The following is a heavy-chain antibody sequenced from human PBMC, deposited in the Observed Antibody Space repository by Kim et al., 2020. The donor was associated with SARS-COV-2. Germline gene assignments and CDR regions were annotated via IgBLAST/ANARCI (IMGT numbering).Heavy chain of an antibody. V-gene: IGHV3-23*01. CDR3: AKKAVTSGYYPFDH. J-gene: IGHJ4*02. CDR2: ISGSGGAT. CDR1: GFAFGTYG. Sequence: GGSLRLSCAASGFAFGTYGISWVRQAPGKGLEWVSSISGSGGATYYADSVKGRFTISRDNSKNTLYLQMDSLRAEDTALYYCAKKAVTSGYYPFDHWGQG. D-gene: IGHD3-22*01.